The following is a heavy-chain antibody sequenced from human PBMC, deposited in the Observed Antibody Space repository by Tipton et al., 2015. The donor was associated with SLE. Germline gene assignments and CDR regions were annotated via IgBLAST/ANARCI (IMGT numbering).Heavy chain of an antibody. CDR1: GFTFSAYS. CDR3: AREAAVVTPGAFDV. CDR2: VHHSRGT. J-gene: IGHJ3*01. V-gene: IGHV4-59*01. D-gene: IGHD4-23*01. Sequence: LRLSCAASGFTFSAYSIHWVRQAPGKGLEWIGFVHHSRGTNYNPSLQSRVTMSVQTSKNQFSLKLTSVTAADTAVYYCAREAAVVTPGAFDVWGLGTKVTVSS.